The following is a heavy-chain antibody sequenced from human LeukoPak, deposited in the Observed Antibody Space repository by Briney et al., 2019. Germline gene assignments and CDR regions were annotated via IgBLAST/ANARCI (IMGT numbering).Heavy chain of an antibody. D-gene: IGHD5-12*01. J-gene: IGHJ4*02. Sequence: GGSLRLSCAASGFTFSYYAMSWVRQAPGKGLEWVSGTSATGGSTFHADSVKGRFTISRDNAKNSLYLHMNSLRAEDTAVYYCARDGMSDYDYFDYWGQGTLVTVSS. CDR1: GFTFSYYA. CDR2: TSATGGST. CDR3: ARDGMSDYDYFDY. V-gene: IGHV3-23*01.